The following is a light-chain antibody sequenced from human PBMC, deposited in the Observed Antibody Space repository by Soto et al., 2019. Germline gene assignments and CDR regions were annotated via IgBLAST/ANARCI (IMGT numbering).Light chain of an antibody. J-gene: IGKJ5*01. CDR2: AAS. CDR3: QQYYSEPIT. V-gene: IGKV1-8*01. Sequence: AIRMTQSPSSFSASTGDRVTITCRASQGISSYLAWYQQKPGKAPKLLIYAASTLQSGVPSRFSGSGSGTDFTLTISCLQSEDFATYYCQQYYSEPITFGQGTRLEIK. CDR1: QGISSY.